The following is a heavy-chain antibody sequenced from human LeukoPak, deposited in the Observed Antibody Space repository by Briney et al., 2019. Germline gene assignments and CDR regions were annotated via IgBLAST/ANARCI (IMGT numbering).Heavy chain of an antibody. CDR2: ISSSGSTI. CDR1: GFTFSSYS. D-gene: IGHD3/OR15-3a*01. V-gene: IGHV3-48*01. CDR3: ARDDLGTSYSYYGMDV. J-gene: IGHJ6*02. Sequence: GGSLRLSCAVSGFTFSSYSMNWVRQAPGKGLEWVSYISSSGSTIYYADSVKGRFTISRDNAKNSLYLQMNSLRAEDTAVYYCARDDLGTSYSYYGMDVWGQGTTVTVSS.